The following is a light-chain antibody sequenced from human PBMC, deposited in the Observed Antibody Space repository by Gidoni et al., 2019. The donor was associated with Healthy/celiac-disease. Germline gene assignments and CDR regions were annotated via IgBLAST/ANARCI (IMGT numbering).Light chain of an antibody. Sequence: DFQMTQSPSTLSASVGDRVTITCRASQSISSWLAWYQQKPGKAHKLLIYDASSLESGVPSRFSGSGSGTEFTLTISSLQPDDFATYYCQQYNSYPWTFGQGTKVEIK. V-gene: IGKV1-5*01. CDR3: QQYNSYPWT. J-gene: IGKJ1*01. CDR1: QSISSW. CDR2: DAS.